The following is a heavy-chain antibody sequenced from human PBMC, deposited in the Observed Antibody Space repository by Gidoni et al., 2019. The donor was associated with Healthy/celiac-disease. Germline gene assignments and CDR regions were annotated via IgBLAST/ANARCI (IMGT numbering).Heavy chain of an antibody. V-gene: IGHV1-18*01. CDR1: GYTFTSYG. CDR2: ISAYNGNT. Sequence: QVQLVQSGAEVKKPGASVTVSCKASGYTFTSYGISWVRQAPGQGLEWMGWISAYNGNTNYAKKLQGRVTMTTDTSTSTAYMELRSLRSDDTAVYYCARDQTDTYYYGAGSYFDYWGQGTLVTVSS. D-gene: IGHD3-10*01. J-gene: IGHJ4*02. CDR3: ARDQTDTYYYGAGSYFDY.